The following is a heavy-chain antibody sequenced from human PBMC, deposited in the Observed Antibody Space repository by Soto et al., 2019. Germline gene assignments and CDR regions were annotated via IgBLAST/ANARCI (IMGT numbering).Heavy chain of an antibody. CDR2: IWYDGSNK. Sequence: GGSLRLSCAASGFTFSSYGMHWVRQAPGKGLEWVAVIWYDGSNKYYADSVKGRFTISRDNSKNTLYLQMNSLRAEDTAVYYCARADPQNDAFDIWGQGTMVTVSS. V-gene: IGHV3-33*01. J-gene: IGHJ3*02. CDR1: GFTFSSYG. CDR3: ARADPQNDAFDI.